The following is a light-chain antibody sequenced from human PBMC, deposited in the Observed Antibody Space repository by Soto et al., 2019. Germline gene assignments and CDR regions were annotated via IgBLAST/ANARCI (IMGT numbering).Light chain of an antibody. J-gene: IGKJ1*01. Sequence: DIQMTQSPSTLSPSLGDRVTITCRASQSISSYLNWYQQKTGKAPKLLIYKASTLKSGVPSRFSGSGSGTEFNLTISRLQPDDFATYYCQNYNSYSEAFGQGTKVDIK. CDR3: QNYNSYSEA. CDR2: KAS. V-gene: IGKV1-5*03. CDR1: QSISSY.